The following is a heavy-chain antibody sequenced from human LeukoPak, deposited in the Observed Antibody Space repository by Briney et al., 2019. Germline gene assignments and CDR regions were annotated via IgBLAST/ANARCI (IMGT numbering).Heavy chain of an antibody. CDR2: IYWKDDK. CDR3: AHTECTMVRGVKDYYMDV. D-gene: IGHD3-10*01. J-gene: IGHJ6*03. V-gene: IGHV2-5*01. Sequence: SGPTLGNPTQTLTLTCTFSGFSLSTSGVGVGWIRHPPVNALEWLALIYWKDDKRYSPSLKSRLNITKDTFKNQVVHTMIHMDPLDNATYYCAHTECTMVRGVKDYYMDVWGKGTTVTVS. CDR1: GFSLSTSGVG.